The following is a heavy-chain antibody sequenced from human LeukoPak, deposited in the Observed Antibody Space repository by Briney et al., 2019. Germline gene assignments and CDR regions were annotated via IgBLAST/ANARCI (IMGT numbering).Heavy chain of an antibody. CDR2: MNPNSGNT. D-gene: IGHD3-10*01. CDR3: ARAHYYGSGSYLPQPGAFDI. Sequence: GASVKVSCKASGGTFSSYAITWVRQAPGQGLEWMGWMNPNSGNTGSAQKFQGRVTLTRNTSITTAYMELSSLRSEDTAVYYCARAHYYGSGSYLPQPGAFDIWGQGTMVTVSS. J-gene: IGHJ3*02. V-gene: IGHV1-8*03. CDR1: GGTFSSYA.